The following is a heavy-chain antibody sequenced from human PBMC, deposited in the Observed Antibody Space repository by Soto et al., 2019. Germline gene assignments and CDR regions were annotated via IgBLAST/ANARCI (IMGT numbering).Heavy chain of an antibody. CDR3: AKGDYYDSSGPFDY. D-gene: IGHD3-22*01. V-gene: IGHV3-30*18. J-gene: IGHJ4*02. CDR2: ISYDGSNK. Sequence: GSLRLSCAASGFTFSSYGMHWVRQAPGKGLEWVAVISYDGSNKYYADSVKGRFTISRDNSKNTPYLQMNSLRAEDTAVYYCAKGDYYDSSGPFDYWGQGTLVTVSS. CDR1: GFTFSSYG.